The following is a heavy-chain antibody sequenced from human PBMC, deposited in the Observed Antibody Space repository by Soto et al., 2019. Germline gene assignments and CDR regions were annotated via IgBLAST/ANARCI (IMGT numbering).Heavy chain of an antibody. V-gene: IGHV3-23*01. CDR2: ISGSGGST. CDR1: GFTFSNYA. J-gene: IGHJ4*02. D-gene: IGHD1-26*01. CDR3: AKVPVGATGRFDY. Sequence: GGSLRLSCAGSGFTFSNYAMSWVRQAPGKGLAWVSAISGSGGSTYYADSVKGRFTISRDNSKNTLYLQMNSLRAEDTALYYCAKVPVGATGRFDYWGQGALVTVSS.